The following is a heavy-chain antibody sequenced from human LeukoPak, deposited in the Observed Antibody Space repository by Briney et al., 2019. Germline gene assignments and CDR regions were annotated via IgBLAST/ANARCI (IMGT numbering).Heavy chain of an antibody. CDR3: ARRHYYDSSGSLNFDY. Sequence: GESLKISCKGSGYSFTSYWISWVRQMPGKGLEWMGRIDPSDSYTNYSPSFRGHVTISADKSISTAYLQWSSLKASDTAMYYCARRHYYDSSGSLNFDYWGQGTLVTVSS. CDR1: GYSFTSYW. J-gene: IGHJ4*02. V-gene: IGHV5-10-1*01. D-gene: IGHD3-22*01. CDR2: IDPSDSYT.